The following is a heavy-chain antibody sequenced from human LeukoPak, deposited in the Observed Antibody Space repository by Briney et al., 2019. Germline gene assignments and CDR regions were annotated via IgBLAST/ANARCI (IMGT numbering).Heavy chain of an antibody. V-gene: IGHV3-53*01. Sequence: GGSLRLSCAASGFTVSSYYMNWVRQAPGKELEWVSVIYTGGGRYYADSVRGRFTISRVTSKNMVFLQMNSLRVEDTALYYCARGIDYWGRGTLVTVSS. CDR2: IYTGGGR. J-gene: IGHJ4*02. CDR3: ARGIDY. CDR1: GFTVSSYY.